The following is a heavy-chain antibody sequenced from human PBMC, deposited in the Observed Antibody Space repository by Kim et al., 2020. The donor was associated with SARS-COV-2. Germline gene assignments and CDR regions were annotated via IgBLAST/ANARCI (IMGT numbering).Heavy chain of an antibody. CDR3: AKGVVAQAAAGTVHVDY. V-gene: IGHV3-23*01. J-gene: IGHJ4*02. D-gene: IGHD6-13*01. Sequence: KGQHTISRDTSKHKLYLQMNSLRTEDTAVYYCAKGVVAQAAAGTVHVDYWGQGTLVTVSS.